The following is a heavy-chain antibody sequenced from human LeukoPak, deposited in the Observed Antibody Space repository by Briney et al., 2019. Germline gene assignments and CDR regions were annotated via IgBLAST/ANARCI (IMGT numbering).Heavy chain of an antibody. CDR3: ARVWGMMVTRSLGH. D-gene: IGHD5-18*01. J-gene: IGHJ4*02. CDR2: MNPNSGNT. Sequence: ASVKVSCKASGHTFTSYDINWVRQATGQGLEWMGWMNPNSGNTGYAQKFQGRVTMTRNTSISTAYMELSSLRSEDTAVYYCARVWGMMVTRSLGHWGQGTLATVSS. CDR1: GHTFTSYD. V-gene: IGHV1-8*01.